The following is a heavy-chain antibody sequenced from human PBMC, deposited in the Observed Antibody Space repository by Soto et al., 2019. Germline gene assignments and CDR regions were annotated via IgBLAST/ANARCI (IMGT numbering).Heavy chain of an antibody. D-gene: IGHD1-26*01. CDR2: IWYDGSNK. Sequence: QVQLVESGGGVVQPGRSLRLSCAASGFTFSTYGIHWVRQAPGKGLEWVAVIWYDGSNKYYADSVRGRFTISRDNSKNTLYLQMNSLRAEDTAVYYCARAVGHFDYGGQGTLVTVSS. CDR1: GFTFSTYG. J-gene: IGHJ4*02. V-gene: IGHV3-33*01. CDR3: ARAVGHFDY.